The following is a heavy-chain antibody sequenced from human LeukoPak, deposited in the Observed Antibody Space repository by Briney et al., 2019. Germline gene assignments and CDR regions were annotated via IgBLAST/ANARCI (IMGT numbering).Heavy chain of an antibody. Sequence: GGSLRLSCAASGFTFSSYAMHWVRQAPGKGLEWVAVISYDGSNKNYADSVKGRFTISRDNSKNTLYLQMNSLRAEDTAVYYSARGSIAAAEHYYHGMDVWGQGTTVTVSS. CDR2: ISYDGSNK. J-gene: IGHJ6*02. D-gene: IGHD6-13*01. CDR1: GFTFSSYA. V-gene: IGHV3-30-3*01. CDR3: ARGSIAAAEHYYHGMDV.